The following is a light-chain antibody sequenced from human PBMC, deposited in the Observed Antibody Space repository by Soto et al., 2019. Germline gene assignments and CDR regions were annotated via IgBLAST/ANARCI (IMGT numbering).Light chain of an antibody. V-gene: IGKV3-15*01. CDR1: QSVSSN. CDR3: QQYNNWPRA. Sequence: VMTQSPATLSVSQVERATLSCRASQSVSSNLAWYQQKPGQAPRLLIYGASTRATGIPARFSGSGSGTEFTLTISSLQSEDFAVYYCQQYNNWPRAFGQGTTVDIK. J-gene: IGKJ1*01. CDR2: GAS.